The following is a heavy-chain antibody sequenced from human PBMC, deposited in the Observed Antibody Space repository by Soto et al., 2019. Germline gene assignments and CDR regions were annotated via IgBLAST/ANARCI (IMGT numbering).Heavy chain of an antibody. J-gene: IGHJ4*02. Sequence: PSETLSLTCTVSGGSISSYYWSWIRQPPGKGLEWIGYIYYSGSTNYNPSLKSRVTISVDTSKNQFSLKLSSVTAADTAVYYCASLKVHLGELSSNPPPLEFDYWGQGTLVTVSS. CDR1: GGSISSYY. V-gene: IGHV4-59*01. CDR3: ASLKVHLGELSSNPPPLEFDY. D-gene: IGHD3-16*02. CDR2: IYYSGST.